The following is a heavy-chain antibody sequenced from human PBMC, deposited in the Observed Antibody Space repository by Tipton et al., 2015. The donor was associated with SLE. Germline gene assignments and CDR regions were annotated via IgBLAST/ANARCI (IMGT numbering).Heavy chain of an antibody. Sequence: TLSLTCTVSGGSVSSSGYYWAWIRQPPGKGLEWIANVYYTGGTNYNPSLKSRVTISEDTSKNQFSLKLSSVTAADTAVYYCAREEANYYDSSHAFDIWGQGTMVTVSS. CDR3: AREEANYYDSSHAFDI. J-gene: IGHJ3*02. D-gene: IGHD3-22*01. CDR1: GGSVSSSGYY. V-gene: IGHV4-39*07. CDR2: VYYTGGT.